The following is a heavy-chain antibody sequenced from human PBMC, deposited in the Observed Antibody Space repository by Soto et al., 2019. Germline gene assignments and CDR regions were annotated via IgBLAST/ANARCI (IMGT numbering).Heavy chain of an antibody. D-gene: IGHD2-21*02. CDR2: ISGSGGST. CDR1: GFIFGTYA. CDR3: ARVEHVTDAFDI. Sequence: GGSLRLSCAASGFIFGTYAMTWVRQAPGKGLEWVSAISGSGGSTYYADSVKGRFTISRDNSKNTLYLQMNSLRAEDTAVYYCARVEHVTDAFDIWGQGTMVTVSS. J-gene: IGHJ3*02. V-gene: IGHV3-23*01.